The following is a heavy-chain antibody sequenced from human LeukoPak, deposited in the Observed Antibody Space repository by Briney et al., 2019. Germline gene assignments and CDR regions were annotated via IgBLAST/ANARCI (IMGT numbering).Heavy chain of an antibody. CDR1: GFTFSDYY. CDR2: ISSGSSYT. Sequence: PGGSLRLSCAASGFTFSDYYMSWIRQAPGRGLEWVSYISSGSSYTNYADSVKGRFTISRDNAKNSLYLQMISLRAEDTAVYYCARGLASITFDYWGQGTLVTVSS. CDR3: ARGLASITFDY. D-gene: IGHD1-20*01. J-gene: IGHJ4*02. V-gene: IGHV3-11*05.